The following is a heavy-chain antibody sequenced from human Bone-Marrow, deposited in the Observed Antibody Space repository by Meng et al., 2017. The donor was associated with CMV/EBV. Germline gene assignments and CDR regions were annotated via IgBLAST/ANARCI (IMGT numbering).Heavy chain of an antibody. CDR1: GGTFSSYA. J-gene: IGHJ5*02. Sequence: SVKLFCKAAGGTFSSYAISWVRQAPGQGLEGMGGIIPIFGTANYAQKFQGGVTITTDESTSTAYMELSSLRSEDTAVDYCSRHGSYGGSYSGWFDPWGQGTLVTVSS. D-gene: IGHD1-26*01. CDR3: SRHGSYGGSYSGWFDP. V-gene: IGHV1-69*05. CDR2: IIPIFGTA.